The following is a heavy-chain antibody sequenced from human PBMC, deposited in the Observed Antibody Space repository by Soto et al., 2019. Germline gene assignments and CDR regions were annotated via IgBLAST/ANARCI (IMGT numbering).Heavy chain of an antibody. CDR2: INHSGGT. CDR3: ARGHLGYSSSWSGFDY. Sequence: SETLSLTCAVYDGSFSGYYWSWIRQPPGKGLEWIGEINHSGGTNYNPSLESRVTISVDASKNQFSLKLTSVTAADTAVYYCARGHLGYSSSWSGFDYWGQGTLVTVSS. J-gene: IGHJ4*02. D-gene: IGHD6-13*01. CDR1: DGSFSGYY. V-gene: IGHV4-34*01.